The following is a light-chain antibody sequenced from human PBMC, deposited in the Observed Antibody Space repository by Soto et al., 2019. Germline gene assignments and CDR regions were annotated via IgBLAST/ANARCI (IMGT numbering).Light chain of an antibody. Sequence: DIQMTQSPSTLSASVGDRVTITCRASQSVSSWLAWYQQKPGKAPKLLISKASTLQSGVPSRFSGSQSGTKFTLTISSLQREDFVIYYCQQYDSHSSFGQGTKVEIK. CDR2: KAS. V-gene: IGKV1-5*03. CDR1: QSVSSW. J-gene: IGKJ2*01. CDR3: QQYDSHSS.